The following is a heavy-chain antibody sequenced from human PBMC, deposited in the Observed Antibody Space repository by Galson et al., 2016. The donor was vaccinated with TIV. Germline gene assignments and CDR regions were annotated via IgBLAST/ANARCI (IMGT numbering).Heavy chain of an antibody. D-gene: IGHD3-10*01. CDR3: ATLGGYFGSGSYKTYF. CDR2: IIPIFHSA. V-gene: IGHV1-69*13. CDR1: GGSFSDYG. J-gene: IGHJ4*02. Sequence: SVKVSCKASGGSFSDYGTSWVRQAPGQGLEWMGRIIPIFHSAKSAQKFQDRVTITADESMSTVYMELSSLRSEDTAVYYCATLGGYFGSGSYKTYFWGQGTLVTVSS.